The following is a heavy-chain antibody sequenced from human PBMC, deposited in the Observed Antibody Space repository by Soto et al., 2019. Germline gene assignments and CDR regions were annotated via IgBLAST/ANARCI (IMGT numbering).Heavy chain of an antibody. CDR1: GFTVSSYW. D-gene: IGHD6-19*01. Sequence: EEQLVESGGGLVQPGGSLRLSCTASGFTVSSYWTHWVRQAPGKGMEWVSRINIDGSSITYPDSMKGRFTMSRDNAKNTLYLKMNSLRADDTAVHYCIRGRSGWNTVDVWGQGTTVIVS. CDR2: INIDGSSI. CDR3: IRGRSGWNTVDV. J-gene: IGHJ6*02. V-gene: IGHV3-74*03.